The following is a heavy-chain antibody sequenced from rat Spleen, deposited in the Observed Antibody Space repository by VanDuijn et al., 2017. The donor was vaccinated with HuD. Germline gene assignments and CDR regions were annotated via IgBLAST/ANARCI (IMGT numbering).Heavy chain of an antibody. CDR1: GFSLTNYN. CDR3: ARDWHYDGYSGWFAY. Sequence: QVQLKESGPGLVQPSQTLSLTCTVAGFSLTNYNVHWVRQPPGKGLEGMGVIWNTGGTRYNSALKSRLSISKDTSKKQVFLKMNSLQTEDTATYYCARDWHYDGYSGWFAYWGQGTLVTVSS. D-gene: IGHD1-12*03. V-gene: IGHV2-41*01. J-gene: IGHJ3*01. CDR2: IWNTGGT.